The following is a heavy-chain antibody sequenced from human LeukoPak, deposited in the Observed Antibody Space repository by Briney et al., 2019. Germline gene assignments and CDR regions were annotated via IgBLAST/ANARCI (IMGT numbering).Heavy chain of an antibody. CDR1: GFTFSSYG. D-gene: IGHD1-14*01. J-gene: IGHJ4*02. CDR2: IWYDGSNK. Sequence: GGSLRLSCAASGFTFSSYGMHWVRQAPGKGLEWVAVIWYDGSNKYYADSVKGRFTISRDNSKNTLYLQMNSLRAEDAAVYYCATETNGRHYDCWGQGTLLTVSS. V-gene: IGHV3-33*01. CDR3: ATETNGRHYDC.